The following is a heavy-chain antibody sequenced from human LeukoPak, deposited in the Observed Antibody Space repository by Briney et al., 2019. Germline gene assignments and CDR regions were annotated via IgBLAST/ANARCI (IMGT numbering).Heavy chain of an antibody. CDR3: ARAPYYYYMDV. J-gene: IGHJ6*03. Sequence: SEALSLTCTVSGGSISSYYWSWIRQPPGKGLEWIGYIYYSGSTNYNPSLKSRVTISVDTSKNQFSLKLSSVTAADTAVYYCARAPYYYYMDVWGKGTTVTVSS. CDR2: IYYSGST. V-gene: IGHV4-59*01. CDR1: GGSISSYY.